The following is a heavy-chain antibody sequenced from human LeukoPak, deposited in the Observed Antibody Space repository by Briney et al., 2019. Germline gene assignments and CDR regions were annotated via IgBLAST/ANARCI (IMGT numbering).Heavy chain of an antibody. Sequence: ASVKVSCKVSGYTLTELSMHWVRQAPGKGLEWMGGFDPEDGETIYAQKLQGRVTITEDTSTNTAYMELSSRRSEDTAVYSCATIHTPVLLWFGELNGWFDPWGQGTLVTVSS. CDR2: FDPEDGET. V-gene: IGHV1-24*01. D-gene: IGHD3-10*01. J-gene: IGHJ5*02. CDR3: ATIHTPVLLWFGELNGWFDP. CDR1: GYTLTELS.